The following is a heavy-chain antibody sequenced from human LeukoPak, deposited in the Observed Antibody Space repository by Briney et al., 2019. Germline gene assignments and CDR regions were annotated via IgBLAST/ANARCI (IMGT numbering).Heavy chain of an antibody. CDR2: IYRSGST. CDR1: GYSINRGYY. Sequence: SETLSLTCTVSGYSINRGYYWGWIRQPPGKGLEWIGGIYRSGSTYYNLPLKSRVTISVDTSKNQFSLRLSSVTAADTAVYYCARSGPYYYYYMDVWGKGTTVTVSS. D-gene: IGHD3-10*01. J-gene: IGHJ6*03. CDR3: ARSGPYYYYYMDV. V-gene: IGHV4-38-2*02.